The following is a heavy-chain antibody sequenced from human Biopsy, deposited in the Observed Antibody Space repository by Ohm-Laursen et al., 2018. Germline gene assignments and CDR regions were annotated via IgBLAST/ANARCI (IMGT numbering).Heavy chain of an antibody. J-gene: IGHJ6*02. Sequence: ATVKISCKAYGNTFATYHIHWVRQAPGQGLEWMGVISPSGATTSFSQKFQGRITMTRDTSTGTVYMDLNSLGSEDTAVYYCARAGVGSDGTDSYYYGMDVWGPGNTVTVSS. V-gene: IGHV1-46*01. D-gene: IGHD5-24*01. CDR3: ARAGVGSDGTDSYYYGMDV. CDR1: GNTFATYH. CDR2: ISPSGATT.